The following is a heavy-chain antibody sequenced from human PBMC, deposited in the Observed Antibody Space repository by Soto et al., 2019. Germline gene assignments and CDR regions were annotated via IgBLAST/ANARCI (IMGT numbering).Heavy chain of an antibody. D-gene: IGHD3-3*01. Sequence: GGSLRLSCVASGFTFSSFAMNWVRQAPGKGLEWVSGLRGDSKGRYYTHSVKGRFTISRDNAKNTLYLQMDSLRAEDTAVYFCARGAYYDLWSMDVWGQGTTVTVSS. CDR3: ARGAYYDLWSMDV. CDR2: LRGDSKGR. J-gene: IGHJ6*02. CDR1: GFTFSSFA. V-gene: IGHV3-23*01.